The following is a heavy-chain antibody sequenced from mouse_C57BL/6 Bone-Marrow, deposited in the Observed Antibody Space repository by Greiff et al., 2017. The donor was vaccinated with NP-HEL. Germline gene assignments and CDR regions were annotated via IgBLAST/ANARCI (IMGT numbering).Heavy chain of an antibody. CDR1: GFTFSDFY. D-gene: IGHD2-3*01. CDR3: AREGSLSMDY. V-gene: IGHV7-1*01. Sequence: EVKLVESGGGLVQSGRSLRLSCATSGFTFSDFYMEWVRQAPGKGLEWIAASRNKANDYTTEYSASVKGRFIVSRDTSRSILYHQMNALRAEDTAIYYCAREGSLSMDYWGQGTSVTVSS. CDR2: SRNKANDYTT. J-gene: IGHJ4*01.